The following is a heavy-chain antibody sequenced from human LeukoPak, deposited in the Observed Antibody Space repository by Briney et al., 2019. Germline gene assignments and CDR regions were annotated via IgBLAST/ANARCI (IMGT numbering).Heavy chain of an antibody. V-gene: IGHV4-61*02. J-gene: IGHJ6*03. D-gene: IGHD3-9*01. CDR1: GGSISSGSYY. Sequence: PSETLSLTCTVSGGSISSGSYYWSWIRQPAGKGLEWIGRIYTSGSTNYNPSLKSRVTISVDTSKNQFSLKLSSVTAADTAVYYCAREGNFASYDLLTGIMDVWGKGTTVTISS. CDR2: IYTSGST. CDR3: AREGNFASYDLLTGIMDV.